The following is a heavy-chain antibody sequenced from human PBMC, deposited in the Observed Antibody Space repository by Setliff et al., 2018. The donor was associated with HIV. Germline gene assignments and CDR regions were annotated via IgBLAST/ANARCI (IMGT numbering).Heavy chain of an antibody. V-gene: IGHV3-23*01. J-gene: IGHJ5*02. CDR2: TSGSGGST. CDR1: GFTFSSYA. D-gene: IGHD3-22*01. Sequence: GGSLRLSCAASGFTFSSYAMSWVRQAPGKGLEWVSATSGSGGSTYYADSVKGRFTISRDNSKNTLYLQMNSLRAEDTAVYYCAKGLYYYDSSGSNWFDPWGQGTLVTVSS. CDR3: AKGLYYYDSSGSNWFDP.